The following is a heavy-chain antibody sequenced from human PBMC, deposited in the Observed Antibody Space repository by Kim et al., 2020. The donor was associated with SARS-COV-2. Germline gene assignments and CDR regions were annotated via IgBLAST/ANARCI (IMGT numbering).Heavy chain of an antibody. CDR2: IDPSDSYT. CDR3: ARRSTHYYDSSGYYNAPLGYYYYGMDV. CDR1: GYSFTSYW. V-gene: IGHV5-10-1*01. Sequence: GESLKISCKGSGYSFTSYWISWVRQMPGKGLEWMGRIDPSDSYTNYSPSFQGHVTISADKSISTAYLQWSSLKASDTAMYYCARRSTHYYDSSGYYNAPLGYYYYGMDVWGQGTTVTVSS. J-gene: IGHJ6*02. D-gene: IGHD3-22*01.